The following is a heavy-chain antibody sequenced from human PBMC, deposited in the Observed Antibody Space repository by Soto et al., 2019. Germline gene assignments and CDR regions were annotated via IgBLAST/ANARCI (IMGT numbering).Heavy chain of an antibody. CDR1: GFTFSSYG. J-gene: IGHJ5*02. Sequence: PGGSLRLSCAASGFTFSSYGMHWVRLTPGKGLEWVALVWNDGTNPYYADSVQGRFTISRDNSKNTLYLQMNRLSAEDTAVYYCARDNVASTNYFWFDPWGQGTLVTVSS. V-gene: IGHV3-33*01. CDR2: VWNDGTNP. D-gene: IGHD1-7*01. CDR3: ARDNVASTNYFWFDP.